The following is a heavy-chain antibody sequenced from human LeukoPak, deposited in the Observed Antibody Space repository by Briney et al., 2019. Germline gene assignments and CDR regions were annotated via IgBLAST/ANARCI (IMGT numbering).Heavy chain of an antibody. J-gene: IGHJ5*02. CDR2: IRYDGSNK. Sequence: GGSLRLSCAASGFTFSSYGMHWVRQAPGKGLEWVAFIRYDGSNKYYADSVKGRFTISRDNSKSTLYLQMNSLRAEDTAVYYCAKDNGSGSYANWFDPWGQGTLVTVSS. D-gene: IGHD3-10*01. CDR1: GFTFSSYG. V-gene: IGHV3-30*02. CDR3: AKDNGSGSYANWFDP.